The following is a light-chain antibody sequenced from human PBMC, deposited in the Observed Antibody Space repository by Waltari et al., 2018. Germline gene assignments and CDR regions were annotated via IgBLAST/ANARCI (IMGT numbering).Light chain of an antibody. CDR2: EVT. V-gene: IGLV2-8*01. CDR1: SSDFGGYNS. CDR3: SSYADSDNLV. J-gene: IGLJ3*02. Sequence: SALPQPPPASGSPGQSVTISCTGTSSDFGGYNSVPWYQQHPGKAPKLMIYEVTKRPSGVPDRFSGSKSGNTASLIVSGLQAEDEADYHCSSYADSDNLVFGGGTKLTVL.